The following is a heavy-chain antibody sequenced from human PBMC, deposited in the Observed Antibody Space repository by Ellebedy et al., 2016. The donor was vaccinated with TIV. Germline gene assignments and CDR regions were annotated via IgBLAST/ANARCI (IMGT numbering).Heavy chain of an antibody. Sequence: SVKVSXKASGGTFSSYAISWVRQAPGQGLEWMGGIIPIFGTVNYAQKFQGRVTITADESTSTAYMELSSLRSEDTAVYYCARDSTAYYYYGMDVWGQGTTVTVSS. CDR1: GGTFSSYA. CDR3: ARDSTAYYYYGMDV. J-gene: IGHJ6*02. CDR2: IIPIFGTV. V-gene: IGHV1-69*13. D-gene: IGHD2-2*01.